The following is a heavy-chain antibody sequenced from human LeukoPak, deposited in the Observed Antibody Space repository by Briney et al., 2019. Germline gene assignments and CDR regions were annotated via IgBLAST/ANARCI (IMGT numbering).Heavy chain of an antibody. CDR2: IYYSGST. V-gene: IGHV4-59*08. CDR1: GGSISSYY. J-gene: IGHJ4*02. D-gene: IGHD5-12*01. Sequence: SETLSLTCTVSGGSISSYYWSWIRQPPGKGLEWIGYIYYSGSTNYNPSLKSRVTISVDTSKNQFSLKLSSVTAADTAVYYCARGLRATKPEFDYWGQGTLVTVSS. CDR3: ARGLRATKPEFDY.